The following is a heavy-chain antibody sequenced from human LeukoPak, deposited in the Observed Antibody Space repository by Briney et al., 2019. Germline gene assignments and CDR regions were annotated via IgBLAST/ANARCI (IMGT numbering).Heavy chain of an antibody. J-gene: IGHJ6*02. Sequence: GGSLSLSCTVSGFSFSSYWMSWVRQAPGKGLEWVAVIWYDGSNKYYADSVRGRFTISRDNSKNTLYLQMNSLRADDTAIYYCVRDPSCSGGGCYYYYGMDVWGQGTTVTVSS. V-gene: IGHV3-33*08. CDR2: IWYDGSNK. CDR1: GFSFSSYW. CDR3: VRDPSCSGGGCYYYYGMDV. D-gene: IGHD2-15*01.